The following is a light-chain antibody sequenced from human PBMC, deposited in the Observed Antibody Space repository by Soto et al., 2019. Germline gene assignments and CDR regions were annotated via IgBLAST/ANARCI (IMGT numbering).Light chain of an antibody. CDR3: SSHTSGNTRV. J-gene: IGLJ1*01. V-gene: IGLV2-14*01. CDR2: EVT. CDR1: SSDLGAYDY. Sequence: QSAPTQPASVSGSPGQSIAISCTGTSSDLGAYDYVSWYQQQPDKAPKLIIYEVTKRPSGVSNRFSGSKSGNTASLTISGLQPGDEADYYCSSHTSGNTRVFGTGTKLTVL.